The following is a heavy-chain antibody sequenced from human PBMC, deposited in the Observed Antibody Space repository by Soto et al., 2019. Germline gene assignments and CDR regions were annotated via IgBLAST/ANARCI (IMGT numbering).Heavy chain of an antibody. J-gene: IGHJ6*02. V-gene: IGHV1-18*01. CDR1: GYTFSNYG. CDR3: ARDPGFGFGYSYAFAMDV. CDR2: ISGYNGNT. Sequence: QVQLVQSGAEVKKPGASVKVSCKASGYTFSNYGISWVRQGPGQGLEWMVWISGYNGNTHYEEKVQDRIKMTTDTSTSTTYLEPRSLRSDDTAVYFCARDPGFGFGYSYAFAMDVWGQGTTVTVSS. D-gene: IGHD5-18*01.